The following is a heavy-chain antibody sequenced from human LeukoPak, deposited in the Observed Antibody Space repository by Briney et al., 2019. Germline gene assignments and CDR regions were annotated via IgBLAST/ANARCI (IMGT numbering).Heavy chain of an antibody. Sequence: SVKVSCKASGGTASSYSITLVRQAAGQGLEWMGRIIPILDVANYAQNFQGRVTITADKPTSTAYMELRSLRSEDTAVYYCARDGEVYSSSSPYPVYWGQGTLVTVSS. J-gene: IGHJ4*02. CDR2: IIPILDVA. CDR1: GGTASSYS. D-gene: IGHD6-6*01. V-gene: IGHV1-69*04. CDR3: ARDGEVYSSSSPYPVY.